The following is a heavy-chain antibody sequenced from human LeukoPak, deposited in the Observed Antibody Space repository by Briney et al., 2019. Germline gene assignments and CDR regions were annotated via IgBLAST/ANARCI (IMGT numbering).Heavy chain of an antibody. V-gene: IGHV3-30-3*01. CDR3: ASPVVPAASSDY. Sequence: PGGSLRLSCATSGFIFSAHAMHWVRQAPGKGLEWVAVTSFDGNKKYYAASVRGRFTISRDNSKNTLYLQMNSLRAEDTAVYYCASPVVPAASSDYWGQGTLVTVSS. CDR1: GFIFSAHA. D-gene: IGHD2-2*01. J-gene: IGHJ4*02. CDR2: TSFDGNKK.